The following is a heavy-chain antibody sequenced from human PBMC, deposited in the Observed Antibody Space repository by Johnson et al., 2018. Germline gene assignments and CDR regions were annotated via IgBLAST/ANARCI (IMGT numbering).Heavy chain of an antibody. J-gene: IGHJ4*02. Sequence: QVQLLESGGGVVQPGRSLRLSCAASGFTFSSYGMHWVRQAPGKGLEWVEVISYDGSNEYYAESVKGRFTISRDNSKNTLYVQMNSLRAEDTAVYYCAKDEYFWSSYTPDYWGQGTLVTVSS. D-gene: IGHD3-3*01. CDR1: GFTFSSYG. CDR2: ISYDGSNE. CDR3: AKDEYFWSSYTPDY. V-gene: IGHV3-30*18.